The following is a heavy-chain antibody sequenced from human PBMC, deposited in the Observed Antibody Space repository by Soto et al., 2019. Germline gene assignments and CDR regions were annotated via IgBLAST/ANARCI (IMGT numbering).Heavy chain of an antibody. V-gene: IGHV4-39*01. J-gene: IGHJ4*02. CDR1: GGSIYRSGYY. D-gene: IGHD2-15*01. Sequence: PETLSLTCTVSGGSIYRSGYYWGWIRQPPGRGLEWIGNIDYNGVTYSNPSLKSRVTISRDTSKNQFSLKLTSVTAADTALYYCGKVLVGATGHTDSDSWGPGTLVTVSS. CDR3: GKVLVGATGHTDSDS. CDR2: IDYNGVT.